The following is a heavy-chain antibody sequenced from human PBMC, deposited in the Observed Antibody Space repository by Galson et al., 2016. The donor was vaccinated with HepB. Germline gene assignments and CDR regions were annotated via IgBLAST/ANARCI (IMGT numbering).Heavy chain of an antibody. V-gene: IGHV3-74*01. CDR3: ARGPYSSNFYVGDY. D-gene: IGHD6-13*01. CDR2: ISGDGSST. Sequence: SEFTFSNASMRRVALAPGTGLEWDSRISGDGSSTSYADSVKGRFTISRDNAKNTMYLQMKSLSAEDTAVYYCARGPYSSNFYVGDYWGQGTLVTVSS. CDR1: EFTFSNAS. J-gene: IGHJ4*02.